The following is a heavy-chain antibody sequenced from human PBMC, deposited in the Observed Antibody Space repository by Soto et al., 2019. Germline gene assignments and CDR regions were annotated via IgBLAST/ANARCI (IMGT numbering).Heavy chain of an antibody. V-gene: IGHV5-51*01. J-gene: IGHJ4*02. CDR3: ARSPRSSPYFAY. Sequence: GESLEISCQCSGYTFSNFWIAWVRQLPGKGLEWMGIIYPGDYETRYSPSFHGKVTISADRSIGTAYLPWSSLEASDSAFYFCARSPRSSPYFAYWGQGARVTVSS. CDR1: GYTFSNFW. CDR2: IYPGDYET. D-gene: IGHD6-13*01.